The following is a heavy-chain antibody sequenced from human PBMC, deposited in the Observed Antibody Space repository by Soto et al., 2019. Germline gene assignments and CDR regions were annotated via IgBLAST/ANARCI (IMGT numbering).Heavy chain of an antibody. D-gene: IGHD3-10*01. V-gene: IGHV3-33*01. Sequence: QVQLVESGGGVVLPGRSLRLSCAASGFTFSTHVMHWVRQAPGKGLEWVAVIWYDGSNKYYADSVKGRFTISRDNSKNTLFLQMNSLRAEDTAVYYCAIDSNYYGSGTSDYWGQGTLVTVSS. CDR3: AIDSNYYGSGTSDY. J-gene: IGHJ4*02. CDR2: IWYDGSNK. CDR1: GFTFSTHV.